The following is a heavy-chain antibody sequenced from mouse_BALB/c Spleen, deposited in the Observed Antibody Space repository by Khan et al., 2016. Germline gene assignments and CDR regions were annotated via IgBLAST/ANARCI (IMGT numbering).Heavy chain of an antibody. Sequence: QVQLKESGAELVRPGTSVKVSCKASGYAFTNCLIEWVKQRPGQGLEWIGVINPGSGGTNYNERFKGKATLTADNSSSPAYMQLSSLTSDDSAVYFGASEDGRSYVGFAYWGQGTLVTVSA. CDR1: GYAFTNCL. CDR3: ASEDGRSYVGFAY. V-gene: IGHV1-54*01. D-gene: IGHD1-1*01. CDR2: INPGSGGT. J-gene: IGHJ3*01.